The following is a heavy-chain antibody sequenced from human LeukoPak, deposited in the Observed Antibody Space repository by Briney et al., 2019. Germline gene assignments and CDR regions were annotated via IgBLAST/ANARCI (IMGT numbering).Heavy chain of an antibody. CDR3: ARERSSWQAFDS. J-gene: IGHJ4*02. CDR1: GGSISSGGYY. V-gene: IGHV4-31*03. Sequence: SETLSLTCTVSGGSISSGGYYWTWIRQHPGKGLEWIGYIYYSGSTYYNPSLRSRLTISHDTSKNRFSLKLSSVTAADTAVYYCARERSSWQAFDSWGQGTLVTVSS. D-gene: IGHD6-13*01. CDR2: IYYSGST.